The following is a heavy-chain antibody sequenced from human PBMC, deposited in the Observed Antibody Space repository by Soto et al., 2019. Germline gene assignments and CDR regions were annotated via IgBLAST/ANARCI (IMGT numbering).Heavy chain of an antibody. CDR1: GFTFSSYA. Sequence: EVQLLESGGGLVQPGGSLRLSCAASGFTFSSYAMSWVRQAPGKGLEWVSAISGSGGSTYYADSVKGRFTISRDNSKNTVDLQMNSVRAEDTAVNFCARGTVYDSCGYYFRPRTYYFDYWGQGTLVTVSS. CDR2: ISGSGGST. D-gene: IGHD3-22*01. V-gene: IGHV3-23*01. J-gene: IGHJ4*02. CDR3: ARGTVYDSCGYYFRPRTYYFDY.